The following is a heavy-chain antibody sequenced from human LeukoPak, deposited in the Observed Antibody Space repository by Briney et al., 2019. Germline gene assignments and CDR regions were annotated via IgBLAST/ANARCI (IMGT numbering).Heavy chain of an antibody. CDR2: ISGSGGST. CDR1: GFTFSSYG. J-gene: IGHJ4*02. D-gene: IGHD5-12*01. Sequence: GGSLRLSCAASGFTFSSYGMHWVRQAPGKGLEWVSAISGSGGSTYYADSVKGRFTISRDNSKNTLYLQMNSLRAEDTAVYYCAKDPVATRVGSTFDYWGQGTLVTVSS. V-gene: IGHV3-23*01. CDR3: AKDPVATRVGSTFDY.